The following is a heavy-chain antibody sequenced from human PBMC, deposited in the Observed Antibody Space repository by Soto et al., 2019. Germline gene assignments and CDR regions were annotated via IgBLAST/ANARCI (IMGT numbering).Heavy chain of an antibody. CDR3: ARDGVGYFSLLWFDP. J-gene: IGHJ5*02. CDR1: GYTFTSYA. CDR2: INAGNGNT. D-gene: IGHD2-15*01. Sequence: ASVKVSCKASGYTFTSYATHWVRQAPGQRLEWMGWINAGNGNTKYSQKFQGRVTITRDTSASTAYMELSSLRSEDTAVYYCARDGVGYFSLLWFDPWGQGTLVTAPQ. V-gene: IGHV1-3*01.